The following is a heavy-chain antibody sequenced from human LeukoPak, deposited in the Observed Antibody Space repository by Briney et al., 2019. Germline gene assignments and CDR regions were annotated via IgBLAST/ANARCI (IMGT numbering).Heavy chain of an antibody. V-gene: IGHV4-39*01. CDR3: ARGQQWLVPVDY. CDR1: GGSISSSSHY. CDR2: INYSGST. D-gene: IGHD6-19*01. Sequence: SETLSLICTVSGGSISSSSHYWSWIRQPPGKGLEWIASINYSGSTYYNPSLKSRVTISVDTSKNQFSLKLSSVTAADTAVYYCARGQQWLVPVDYWGQGTLVTVSS. J-gene: IGHJ4*02.